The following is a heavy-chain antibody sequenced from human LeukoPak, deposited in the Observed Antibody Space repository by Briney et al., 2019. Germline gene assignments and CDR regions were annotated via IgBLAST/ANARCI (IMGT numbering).Heavy chain of an antibody. Sequence: SETLSLTCTVSGDSIIGYYWSWIRQPPGKGLEWIGYIHYSGSTNYNPSLKSRVIISVDTSKNQFSLKLSSVTAADTAVYYCARGDFWSGYSGNFDYWGQGTLVTVSS. CDR3: ARGDFWSGYSGNFDY. CDR1: GDSIIGYY. J-gene: IGHJ4*02. D-gene: IGHD3-3*01. V-gene: IGHV4-59*01. CDR2: IHYSGST.